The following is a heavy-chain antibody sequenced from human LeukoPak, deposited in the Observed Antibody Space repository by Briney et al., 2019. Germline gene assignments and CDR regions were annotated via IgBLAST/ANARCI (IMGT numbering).Heavy chain of an antibody. V-gene: IGHV3-53*01. CDR1: GFTVSSNY. CDR3: ARGDSSAFDI. J-gene: IGHJ3*02. CDR2: IYIGGTT. Sequence: PGGSLRLSCAASGFTVSSNYMSWVRQAPGKGLEWVSVIYIGGTTYYADSVQGRFTISRDNSKNTLYLQMNSLRAEDTAVYYCARGDSSAFDIWGQGTMVTVSS. D-gene: IGHD3-22*01.